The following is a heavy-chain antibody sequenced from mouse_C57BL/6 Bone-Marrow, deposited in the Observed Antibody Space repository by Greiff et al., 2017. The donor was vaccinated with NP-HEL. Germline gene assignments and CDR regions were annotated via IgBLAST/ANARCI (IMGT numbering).Heavy chain of an antibody. J-gene: IGHJ1*03. V-gene: IGHV14-4*01. D-gene: IGHD1-1*01. CDR3: TTDGSVLDV. CDR1: GFNIKDDY. Sequence: VQLQQSGAELVRPGASVKLSCTASGFNIKDDYMHWVKQRPEQGLEWIGWIDPENGDTEYASKFQGKATITAETSSNTAYLQLSSLTSEDTAVYYCTTDGSVLDVWGTGTTVTVSS. CDR2: IDPENGDT.